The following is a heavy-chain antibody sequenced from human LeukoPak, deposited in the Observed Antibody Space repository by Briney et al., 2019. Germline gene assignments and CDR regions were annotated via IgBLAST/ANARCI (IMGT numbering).Heavy chain of an antibody. V-gene: IGHV3-7*01. CDR3: ATSYCSGGSCYSWTWNY. J-gene: IGHJ4*02. CDR1: GFTFSNYW. D-gene: IGHD2-15*01. CDR2: IKHDGSEK. Sequence: GGSLRLSCSASGFTFSNYWMSWVRQAPGKGLEWVANIKHDGSEKYYVDSVKGRFTISRDNAKNSLYLQMNSLRAEDTAVYYCATSYCSGGSCYSWTWNYWGQGTLVTVSS.